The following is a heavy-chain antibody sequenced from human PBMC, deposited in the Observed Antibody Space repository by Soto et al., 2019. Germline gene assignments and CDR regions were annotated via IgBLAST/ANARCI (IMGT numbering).Heavy chain of an antibody. Sequence: GGSLRLSCAASGFTFSNTWMHWVRQAPGKGLVWVSHINSDGTTTTYADSVKGRFTISRDNAKNTVHLQMNSLRAEDTAVYYCATDGSYAQHVWGQGTTVTVSS. V-gene: IGHV3-74*01. D-gene: IGHD2-2*01. J-gene: IGHJ6*02. CDR1: GFTFSNTW. CDR3: ATDGSYAQHV. CDR2: INSDGTTT.